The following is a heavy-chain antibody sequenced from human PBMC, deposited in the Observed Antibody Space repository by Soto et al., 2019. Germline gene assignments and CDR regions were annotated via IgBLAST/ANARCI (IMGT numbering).Heavy chain of an antibody. CDR2: VSPENRNA. CDR1: GYTFTEYD. J-gene: IGHJ4*02. CDR3: EVTTGY. D-gene: IGHD4-17*01. V-gene: IGHV1-8*01. Sequence: QVQVVQSRAEVKKPGASVKVSCKTSGYTFTEYDINWVRQAPGQGLEYMGWVSPENRNAGYAPQFRGRVSMTADTSINTFYLELTTLTYEHTAVYYCEVTTGYWGQGTMVTVSS.